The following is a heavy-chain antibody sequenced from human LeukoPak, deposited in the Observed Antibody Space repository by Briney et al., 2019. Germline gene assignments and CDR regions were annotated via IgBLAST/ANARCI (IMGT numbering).Heavy chain of an antibody. CDR2: ISGSGGST. V-gene: IGHV3-23*01. CDR3: AREYCSSTSCYATTFDY. Sequence: QTGGSLRLSCAASGFTFSSYAMSWVRQAPGKGLEWVSAISGSGGSTYYADSVKGRFTISRDNSKNTLYLQMNSLRAEDTAVYYCAREYCSSTSCYATTFDYWGQGTLVTVSS. D-gene: IGHD2-2*01. CDR1: GFTFSSYA. J-gene: IGHJ4*02.